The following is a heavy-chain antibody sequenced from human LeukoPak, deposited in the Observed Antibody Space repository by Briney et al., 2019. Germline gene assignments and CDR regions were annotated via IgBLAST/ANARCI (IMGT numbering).Heavy chain of an antibody. CDR3: ARAVTSTEGY. V-gene: IGHV3-7*03. D-gene: IGHD4-17*01. J-gene: IGHJ4*02. CDR1: GFVLSSYW. Sequence: PGGCLLLAFAAYGFVLSSYWVASVRRTRGRGVGWVDSIKEDGSGKTYVASVKRRYPSSRHNAQQPVYLEMHSLRAEDTAVYYCARAVTSTEGYWGQGTLVTVSS. CDR2: IKEDGSGK.